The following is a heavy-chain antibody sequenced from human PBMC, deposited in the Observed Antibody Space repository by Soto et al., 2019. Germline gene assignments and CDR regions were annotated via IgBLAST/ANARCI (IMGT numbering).Heavy chain of an antibody. CDR1: GFTFNSYS. CDR3: ARAGYYGSGILL. D-gene: IGHD3-10*01. CDR2: ISSSSSTI. J-gene: IGHJ4*02. V-gene: IGHV3-48*02. Sequence: EVQLVESGGGLVQPGGSLRLSCAASGFTFNSYSMNWVRQAPGKGLEWVSYISSSSSTIYYADSVKGRFTISRDNDKNSLYLQMHSLRDEDTAVYYCARAGYYGSGILLWGQGTLVTVSS.